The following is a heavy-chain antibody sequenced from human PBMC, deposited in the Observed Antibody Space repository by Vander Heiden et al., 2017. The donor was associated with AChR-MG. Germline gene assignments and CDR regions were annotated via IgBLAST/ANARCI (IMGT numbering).Heavy chain of an antibody. V-gene: IGHV3-23*01. Sequence: EVQLLGSGGGLVQPGGSLRLSCAASGFPFSSHAMSWVSQAPGKGLEWVSVVSGRGDNIVCADSVKGRFTISRDNSKSMVYLQMNGLRAEDTALYYCAKENGGEGGNSGGYFDFWGQGTLVAVSA. CDR2: VSGRGDNI. J-gene: IGHJ4*02. D-gene: IGHD2-21*02. CDR1: GFPFSSHA. CDR3: AKENGGEGGNSGGYFDF.